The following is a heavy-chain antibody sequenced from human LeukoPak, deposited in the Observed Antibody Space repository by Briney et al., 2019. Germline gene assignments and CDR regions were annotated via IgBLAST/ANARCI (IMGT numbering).Heavy chain of an antibody. Sequence: ASVKVSCKASGYTFTGYYLHWARQAPGQGLEWMGWINPNSGGTNYAQKFQGRVTMTRDTSISTAYMELSRLRSDDTAVYYCAREGLTIFGVVMPFDYWGQGTLVTVSS. J-gene: IGHJ4*02. V-gene: IGHV1-2*02. CDR1: GYTFTGYY. CDR3: AREGLTIFGVVMPFDY. D-gene: IGHD3-3*01. CDR2: INPNSGGT.